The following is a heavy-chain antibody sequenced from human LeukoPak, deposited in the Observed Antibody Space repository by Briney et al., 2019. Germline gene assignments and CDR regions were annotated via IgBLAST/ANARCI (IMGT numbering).Heavy chain of an antibody. D-gene: IGHD2-21*02. Sequence: PGGSLRLSCAASGFPFSNHAMSWVRQPPGKGLEWVSAISNGNTYYADSVRGRFTISRDDSKNMVYLQMSSLRVEDTARYYCVREAGYCASVCLKSNWFDPWGQGTLVTVSS. V-gene: IGHV3-23*01. CDR1: GFPFSNHA. CDR2: ISNGNT. CDR3: VREAGYCASVCLKSNWFDP. J-gene: IGHJ5*02.